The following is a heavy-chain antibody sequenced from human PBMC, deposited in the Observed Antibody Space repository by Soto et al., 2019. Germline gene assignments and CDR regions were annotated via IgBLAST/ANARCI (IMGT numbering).Heavy chain of an antibody. Sequence: QVQLVQSGAEVKKPGSSVTVSCQASGYTFTNYDISWVRQAAGQGLEWMGWMNPSNGDTDYAQTFQGRVTMTRNTYINTAYMELSTLRSEDTAVFYWARAHRLAAPMDYGLDVWGQGTSVTVSS. D-gene: IGHD6-19*01. J-gene: IGHJ6*02. CDR3: ARAHRLAAPMDYGLDV. CDR1: GYTFTNYD. CDR2: MNPSNGDT. V-gene: IGHV1-8*02.